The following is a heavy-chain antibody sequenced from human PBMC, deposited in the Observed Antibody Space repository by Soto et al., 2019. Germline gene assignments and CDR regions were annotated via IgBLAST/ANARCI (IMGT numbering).Heavy chain of an antibody. CDR2: INPNSGGT. J-gene: IGHJ4*02. Sequence: ASVKVSCKASGYTFTGYYMHWVRQAPGQGLERMGWINPNSGGTNYAQKFQGWVTMTRDTSISTAYMELGRLRSDGTAVYYCARGSLAAAADYFDYWGQGTLVTVSS. V-gene: IGHV1-2*04. CDR3: ARGSLAAAADYFDY. D-gene: IGHD6-13*01. CDR1: GYTFTGYY.